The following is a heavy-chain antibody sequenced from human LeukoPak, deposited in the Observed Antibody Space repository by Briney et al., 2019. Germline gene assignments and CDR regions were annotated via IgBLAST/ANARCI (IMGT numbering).Heavy chain of an antibody. D-gene: IGHD3-3*01. CDR3: ARSGGPFFGVAGHANYYYYYMDV. Sequence: GESLKISCKGSGYSFTSYWIGWVRQMPGKGLEWMGIIYPGGSDTRYSPSFQGQVTISADKSISTAYLQWSSLKASDTAMYYCARSGGPFFGVAGHANYYYYYMDVWGKGTTVTVSS. V-gene: IGHV5-51*01. J-gene: IGHJ6*03. CDR2: IYPGGSDT. CDR1: GYSFTSYW.